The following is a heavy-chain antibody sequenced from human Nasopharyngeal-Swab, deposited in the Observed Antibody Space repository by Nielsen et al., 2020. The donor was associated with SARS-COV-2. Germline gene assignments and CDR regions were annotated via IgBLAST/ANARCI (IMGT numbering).Heavy chain of an antibody. CDR2: ISYDGSNK. Sequence: GESLKISCAASGCTFSSYAMHWVRQAPGKGLEWVAVISYDGSNKYYADSVKGRFTISRDNSKNTLYLQMNSLRAEDKDVYYCARPYSWSYWSYFDYWGQGTLVTVSS. CDR3: ARPYSWSYWSYFDY. D-gene: IGHD1-26*01. J-gene: IGHJ4*02. V-gene: IGHV3-30-3*01. CDR1: GCTFSSYA.